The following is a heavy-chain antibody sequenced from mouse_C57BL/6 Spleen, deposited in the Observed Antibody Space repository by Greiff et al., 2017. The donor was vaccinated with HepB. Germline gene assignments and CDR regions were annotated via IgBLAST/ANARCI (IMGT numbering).Heavy chain of an antibody. CDR3: ARAPGSSSYAMDY. V-gene: IGHV5-4*03. Sequence: EVKLVESGGGLVKPGGSLKLSCAASGFTFSSYAMSWVRQTPEKRLEWVATISDGGSYTYYPDNVKGRFTISRDTAKNNLYLQMSHLKSEDTAMYYCARAPGSSSYAMDYWGQGTSVTVSS. D-gene: IGHD1-1*01. J-gene: IGHJ4*01. CDR1: GFTFSSYA. CDR2: ISDGGSYT.